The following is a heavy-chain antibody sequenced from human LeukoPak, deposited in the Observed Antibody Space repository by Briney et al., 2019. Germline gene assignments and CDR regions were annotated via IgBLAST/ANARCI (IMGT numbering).Heavy chain of an antibody. J-gene: IGHJ4*02. Sequence: GGSLRLSCAASGFTFSRYAMSWVRQAPGKGLEWVSSISGNGGSTYYAESVKGRFTISRDNSKNTLYLQMNSLRAEDTAVYYCAKDVLIVVVDGGYFDYWGQGTLVTVCS. CDR3: AKDVLIVVVDGGYFDY. CDR1: GFTFSRYA. V-gene: IGHV3-23*01. D-gene: IGHD3-22*01. CDR2: ISGNGGST.